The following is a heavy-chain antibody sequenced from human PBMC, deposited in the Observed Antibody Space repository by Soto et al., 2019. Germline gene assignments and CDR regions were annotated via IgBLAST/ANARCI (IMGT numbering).Heavy chain of an antibody. J-gene: IGHJ4*02. Sequence: PSETLSLSCAVCGYSMNSEYDSGWIRQPPGKGLEWIGSVDHSGRTYYSPSLRSRLTIFIDTSKNQFSLRLTSVTAADTAMYFCAKKGYYPSGKINLFDSWGPGTLVTVSS. V-gene: IGHV4-38-2*01. CDR2: VDHSGRT. D-gene: IGHD3-10*01. CDR1: GYSMNSEYD. CDR3: AKKGYYPSGKINLFDS.